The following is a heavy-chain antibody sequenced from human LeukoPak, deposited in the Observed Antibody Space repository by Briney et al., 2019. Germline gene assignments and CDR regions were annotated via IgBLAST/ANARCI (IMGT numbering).Heavy chain of an antibody. CDR1: GGSISSSSYY. Sequence: PSETQSLTCGVSGGSISSSSYYWGWIRQPPGKGLEWVGTIYYSGSTYYNPSLKSRVTISVDTSKNQFSLKLSSVTAADTAVYYCARQGWSSASGYYFDYWGQGTLVTVSS. CDR2: IYYSGST. CDR3: ARQGWSSASGYYFDY. V-gene: IGHV4-39*01. D-gene: IGHD6-19*01. J-gene: IGHJ4*02.